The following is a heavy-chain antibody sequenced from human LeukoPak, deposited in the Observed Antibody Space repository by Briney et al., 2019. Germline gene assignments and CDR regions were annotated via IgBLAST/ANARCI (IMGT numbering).Heavy chain of an antibody. CDR3: AKVVVKAEYFQH. V-gene: IGHV4-39*01. CDR2: TYYSGST. D-gene: IGHD2-21*01. J-gene: IGHJ1*01. CDR1: GGSISSSSYY. Sequence: SETLSLTCTVSGGSISSSSYYWGWIRQPPGKGLEWIGSTYYSGSTYYNPSLKSRVTISVDTSKNQFSLKLSSVTAADTAVYYCAKVVVKAEYFQHWGQRGQATDSS.